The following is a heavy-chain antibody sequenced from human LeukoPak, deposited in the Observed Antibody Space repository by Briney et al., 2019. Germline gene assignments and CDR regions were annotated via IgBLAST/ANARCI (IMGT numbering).Heavy chain of an antibody. CDR1: GYTFTSYG. CDR2: ISAYNGNT. CDR3: ARDEYYYDSSGHYYVGSGPY. J-gene: IGHJ4*02. D-gene: IGHD3-22*01. V-gene: IGHV1-18*01. Sequence: ASVKVSCKASGYTFTSYGISWVRQAPGQGLEWMGWISAYNGNTNYAQKLQGRVTMTTDTSTSTAYMELRSLRSDDTAVYYCARDEYYYDSSGHYYVGSGPYWGQGTLVTVSS.